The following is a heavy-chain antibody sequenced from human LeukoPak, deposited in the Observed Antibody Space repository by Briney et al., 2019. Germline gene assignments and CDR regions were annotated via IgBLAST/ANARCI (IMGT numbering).Heavy chain of an antibody. J-gene: IGHJ3*02. CDR2: INYIGSS. CDR3: SSAFNVVTDAFDI. D-gene: IGHD2-21*02. Sequence: SETLSLTCNVSGGSFNSYYWTWFRQPPGKELEWVGNINYIGSSNSNPSLESRVTLLIDTSKNQFSLKLSSVTAADTAVYYCSSAFNVVTDAFDIWGQETKVTVSS. CDR1: GGSFNSYY. V-gene: IGHV4-59*01.